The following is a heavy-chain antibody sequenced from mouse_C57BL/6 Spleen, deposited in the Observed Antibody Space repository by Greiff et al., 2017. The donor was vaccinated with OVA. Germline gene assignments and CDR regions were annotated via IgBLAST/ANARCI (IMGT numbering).Heavy chain of an antibody. J-gene: IGHJ3*01. CDR2: IYPGSGNT. CDR3: ARHYDYDGFAY. V-gene: IGHV1-66*01. CDR1: GYSFTSYY. D-gene: IGHD2-4*01. Sequence: VQLVESGPELVKPGASVKISCKASGYSFTSYYIHWVKQRPGQGLEWIGWIYPGSGNTKYNEKFKGKATLTADTSSSTAYMQLSSLTSEDSAVYYCARHYDYDGFAYWGQGTLVTVSA.